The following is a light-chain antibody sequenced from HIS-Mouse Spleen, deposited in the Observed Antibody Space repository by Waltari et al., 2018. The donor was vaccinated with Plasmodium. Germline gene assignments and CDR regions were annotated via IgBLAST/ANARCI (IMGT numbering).Light chain of an antibody. CDR1: ALPNKY. CDR2: EDS. V-gene: IGLV3-10*01. J-gene: IGLJ3*02. Sequence: SYELTQPPSVSVSPGQTARITCSGDALPNKYAYWYQQKSGQAPVLVIYEDSKRPSGIRERFYGSSAGTMATLTISGAQVEDEADYYCYSTDSSGNHRVFGGGTKLTVL. CDR3: YSTDSSGNHRV.